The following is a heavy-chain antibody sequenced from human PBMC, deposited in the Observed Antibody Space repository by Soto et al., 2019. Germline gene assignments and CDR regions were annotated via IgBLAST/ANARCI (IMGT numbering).Heavy chain of an antibody. CDR2: IRGSVGTT. CDR1: GFTFSSYA. V-gene: IGHV3-23*01. Sequence: PGGSLRLSCAASGFTFSSYAMTWVRQAPGKGLEWVSTIRGSVGTTYYADSVKGRFTISRDNSKNMLYLQINSLRAEDTAVYYCAKGGFTSPFDYWGQGALVPVSS. D-gene: IGHD2-2*01. CDR3: AKGGFTSPFDY. J-gene: IGHJ4*02.